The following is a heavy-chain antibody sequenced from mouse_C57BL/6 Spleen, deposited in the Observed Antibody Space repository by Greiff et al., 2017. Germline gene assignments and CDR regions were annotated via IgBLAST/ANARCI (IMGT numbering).Heavy chain of an antibody. CDR3: ARAYYSSYDWFAY. J-gene: IGHJ3*01. CDR1: GFTFSDYG. V-gene: IGHV5-17*01. Sequence: EVKLMESGGGLVKPGGSLKLSCAASGFTFSDYGMHWVRQAPEKGLEWVAYISSGSSTIYYADTVKGRFTISRDNAKNTLFLQMTSLRSEDTAMYYCARAYYSSYDWFAYWGQGTLVTVSA. CDR2: ISSGSSTI. D-gene: IGHD2-5*01.